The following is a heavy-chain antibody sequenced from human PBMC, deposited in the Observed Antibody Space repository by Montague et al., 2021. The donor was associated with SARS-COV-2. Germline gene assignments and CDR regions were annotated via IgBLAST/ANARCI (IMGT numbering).Heavy chain of an antibody. V-gene: IGHV4-34*01. Sequence: SETLSLTCAVYGGSFSGYYWSWIRQPPGKGLEWIGEINHSGSTKYNPSLKSQVTISVDTSKNQFSLKLSSVTSADTAVYYCARVRYYGSGTSLGMDVWGQGTTVTVSS. J-gene: IGHJ6*02. D-gene: IGHD3-10*01. CDR1: GGSFSGYY. CDR3: ARVRYYGSGTSLGMDV. CDR2: INHSGST.